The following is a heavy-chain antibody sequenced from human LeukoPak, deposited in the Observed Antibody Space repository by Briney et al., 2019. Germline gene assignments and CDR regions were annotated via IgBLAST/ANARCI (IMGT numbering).Heavy chain of an antibody. CDR1: GGSISGYY. Sequence: SETLSLTCTVSGGSISGYYWSWIRQPPGKGLEWIGYIYHTGSTNYIPSLKSRVTMSVDASRNQFSLKLVSVTAADTAVYYCARDRGSTGYYYLDSWGQGILVTVSS. J-gene: IGHJ4*02. CDR2: IYHTGST. CDR3: ARDRGSTGYYYLDS. D-gene: IGHD6-19*01. V-gene: IGHV4-59*01.